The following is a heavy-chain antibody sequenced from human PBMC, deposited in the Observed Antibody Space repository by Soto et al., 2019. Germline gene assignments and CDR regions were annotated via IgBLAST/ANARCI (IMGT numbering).Heavy chain of an antibody. Sequence: GGSLRLSCAASGFTFSGYGMHSVRQAPDKGLEWLATISSDATNQHFADSVRGRFTISRDNPRNTVYLQINSLRAEDTAVYYCARDGSYYGFDPWSQGTLVTVSS. J-gene: IGHJ5*02. CDR3: ARDGSYYGFDP. D-gene: IGHD3-22*01. CDR2: ISSDATNQ. V-gene: IGHV3-33*01. CDR1: GFTFSGYG.